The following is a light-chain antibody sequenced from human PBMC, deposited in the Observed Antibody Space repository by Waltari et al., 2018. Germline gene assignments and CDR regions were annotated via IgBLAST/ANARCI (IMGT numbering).Light chain of an antibody. CDR2: EVS. CDR3: MQGIEYPWT. Sequence: DIVMTQTPLPLPVTLGEPASISCRSSQSLLDSEDGNTYLDWYLQKPGQSPQLLIYEVSNRASGVPDRFSGSGSDTDFTLKISRVEAEDVGVYYCMQGIEYPWTFGQGTKVEIK. J-gene: IGKJ1*01. CDR1: QSLLDSEDGNTY. V-gene: IGKV2-40*01.